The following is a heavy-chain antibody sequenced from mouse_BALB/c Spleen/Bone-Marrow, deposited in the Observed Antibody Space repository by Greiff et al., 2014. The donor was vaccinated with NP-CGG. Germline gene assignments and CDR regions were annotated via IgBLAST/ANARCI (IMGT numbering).Heavy chain of an antibody. CDR2: INPYNDAT. CDR1: GYTFTSYV. V-gene: IGHV1-14*01. CDR3: AREGVDYFDY. J-gene: IGHJ2*01. Sequence: VQLKESGPELVEPGASVKMSCKASGYTFTSYVIHWVKQKPGQGLEWIGYINPYNDATKFNERFKGKATLTSDKSSSTAYMVFSSLTSEDSAVYYCAREGVDYFDYWGQGTTLTAAS.